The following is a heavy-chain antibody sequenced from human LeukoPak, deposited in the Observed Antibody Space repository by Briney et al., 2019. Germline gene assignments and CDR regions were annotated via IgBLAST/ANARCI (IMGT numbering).Heavy chain of an antibody. CDR3: ARDVGKDTKTTEIEF. J-gene: IGHJ4*02. CDR1: GGTFSSYA. D-gene: IGHD4-11*01. V-gene: IGHV3-30*04. CDR2: ISNDGKKK. Sequence: SCKASGGTFSSYAMQWVRQAPGKGLEWVAVISNDGKKKYHADSVKDRFTISRDTSKSTLFLQMNSLRAEDTALYYCARDVGKDTKTTEIEFWGQGTLVTVSS.